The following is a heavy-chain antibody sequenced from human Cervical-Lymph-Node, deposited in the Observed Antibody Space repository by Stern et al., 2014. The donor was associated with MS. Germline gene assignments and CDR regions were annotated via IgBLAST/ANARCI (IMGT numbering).Heavy chain of an antibody. CDR3: AKDGGSYSAFQN. CDR1: GFTFADYA. V-gene: IGHV3-9*01. CDR2: ISWNSGSI. D-gene: IGHD1-26*01. Sequence: VQLVESGGGLVQPGRSLRLSCAASGFTFADYAMHWVRQAPGKGLEWVSGISWNSGSIGYADSVKGRFTISRDNAKNSLYLQMNSLRAEDTALYYCAKDGGSYSAFQNWGQGTLVTVSS. J-gene: IGHJ1*01.